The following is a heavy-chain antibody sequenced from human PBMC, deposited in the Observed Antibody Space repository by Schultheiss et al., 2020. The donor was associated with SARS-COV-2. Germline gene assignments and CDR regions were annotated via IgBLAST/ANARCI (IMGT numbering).Heavy chain of an antibody. D-gene: IGHD3-10*01. CDR3: AKDGRILLTSPVDY. CDR2: ISSSGSTI. Sequence: GGSLRLSCAASGFTFSSYAMSWVRQAPGKGLEWVSYISSSGSTIYYADSVKGRFTISRDNSKNTLYLQMNSLRAEDTAVYYCAKDGRILLTSPVDYWGQGTLVTVSS. CDR1: GFTFSSYA. J-gene: IGHJ4*02. V-gene: IGHV3-23*01.